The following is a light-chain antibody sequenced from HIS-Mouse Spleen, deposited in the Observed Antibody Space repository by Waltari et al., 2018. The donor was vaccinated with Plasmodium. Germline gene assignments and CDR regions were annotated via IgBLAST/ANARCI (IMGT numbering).Light chain of an antibody. J-gene: IGKJ1*01. CDR3: QQYNSYPWT. CDR1: QSISSW. Sequence: DIQMTQSPSTLSASVGDRVTMTCRASQSISSWLAWYQQKPGKAPRLLFYKASRLESGFPSRFSGSGPGTEFTLTISSLQPDDFATYYCQQYNSYPWTFGQGTKVEIK. V-gene: IGKV1-5*03. CDR2: KAS.